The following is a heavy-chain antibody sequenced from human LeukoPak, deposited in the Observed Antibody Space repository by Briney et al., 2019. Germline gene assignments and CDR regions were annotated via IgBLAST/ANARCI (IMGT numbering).Heavy chain of an antibody. D-gene: IGHD4-17*01. Sequence: GGSLRLSCAASGFTFSSYDMHWVRQATGKGLEWVSAIGTAGDTYYPGSVKGRFTISRENAKNSLYLQMNSLRAGDTAAYYCARGAYGDYQVDIWGQGTMVTVSS. CDR2: IGTAGDT. CDR1: GFTFSSYD. V-gene: IGHV3-13*01. J-gene: IGHJ3*02. CDR3: ARGAYGDYQVDI.